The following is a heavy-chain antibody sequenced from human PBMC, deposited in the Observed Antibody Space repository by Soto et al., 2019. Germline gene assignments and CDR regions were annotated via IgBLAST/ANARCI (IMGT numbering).Heavy chain of an antibody. CDR2: MNPNSGNT. CDR3: ARFSSWYFSNGMDV. V-gene: IGHV1-8*01. Sequence: ASVKVSCKASGYTFTIYDINWVRQATGQRLEWMGWMNPNSGNTGYAQKFQGRVTMTRNTSISTAYMELSSLRSEDTAVYYCARFSSWYFSNGMDVCGQGTTVTVYS. J-gene: IGHJ6*02. CDR1: GYTFTIYD. D-gene: IGHD6-13*01.